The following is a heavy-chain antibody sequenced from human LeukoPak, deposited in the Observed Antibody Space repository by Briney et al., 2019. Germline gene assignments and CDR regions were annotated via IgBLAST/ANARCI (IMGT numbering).Heavy chain of an antibody. J-gene: IGHJ4*02. CDR3: ARGHLYSGFYFDY. CDR1: GGSFSGYY. D-gene: IGHD5-12*01. Sequence: ASETLSLTCAVYGGSFSGYYWSWIRQSPGKGLEWIGEINHTGSTNYNPSLKSRVTISVDTSKNQFSLKLSSVTAADTAVYYCARGHLYSGFYFDYWGQGTLVTVSS. V-gene: IGHV4-34*01. CDR2: INHTGST.